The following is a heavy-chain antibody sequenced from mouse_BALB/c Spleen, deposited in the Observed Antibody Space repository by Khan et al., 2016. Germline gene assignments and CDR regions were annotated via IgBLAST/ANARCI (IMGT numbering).Heavy chain of an antibody. J-gene: IGHJ4*01. CDR1: GFSLTSYG. V-gene: IGHV2-9*02. CDR2: IWAGGST. Sequence: VQLQESGPGLVAPSQSLSITCTVSGFSLTSYGVHWVRQPPGKGLEWLGVIWAGGSTNYNSALMSRLSISKDNSKSQVFLKMTSLPTDETAMDYYSGNYGSRDYYAMDYWCQGTSVTGSS. CDR3: SGNYGSRDYYAMDY. D-gene: IGHD1-1*01.